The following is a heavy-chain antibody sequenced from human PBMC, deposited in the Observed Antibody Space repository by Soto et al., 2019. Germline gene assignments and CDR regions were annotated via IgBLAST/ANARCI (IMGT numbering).Heavy chain of an antibody. V-gene: IGHV3-30-3*01. CDR1: GFTFSSYA. J-gene: IGHJ4*02. D-gene: IGHD3-16*01. CDR2: ISYDGSNK. Sequence: QVQLVESGGGVVQPGRSLRLSCAASGFTFSSYAMHWVRQAPGKGLEWVAVISYDGSNKYYADSVKGRFTISRDNSKNTLYLQMTSLRAEDTAVYYCARGGGDDYVWFYWGQGTLVTVSS. CDR3: ARGGGDDYVWFY.